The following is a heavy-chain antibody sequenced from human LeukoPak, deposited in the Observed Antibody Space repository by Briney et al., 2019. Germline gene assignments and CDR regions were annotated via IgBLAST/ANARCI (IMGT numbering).Heavy chain of an antibody. CDR1: GFTFSSYS. Sequence: GGSLRLSCAASGFTFSSYSMNWVRQAPGKGLEWVSYISSSSSTIYYADSVKGRFTISRDNAKNSLYLQMNSLRAEDTAVYYCAREDSSSWSRWGQGTLVTVSS. D-gene: IGHD6-13*01. CDR3: AREDSSSWSR. CDR2: ISSSSSTI. J-gene: IGHJ4*02. V-gene: IGHV3-48*01.